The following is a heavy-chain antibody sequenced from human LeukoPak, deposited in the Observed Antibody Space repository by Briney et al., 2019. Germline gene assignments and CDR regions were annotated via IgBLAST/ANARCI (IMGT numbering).Heavy chain of an antibody. CDR1: GFPFSSYG. CDR3: AKMGYPFDY. J-gene: IGHJ4*02. V-gene: IGHV3-30*18. CDR2: ISYDGSNK. D-gene: IGHD3-16*02. Sequence: GGSLRLSCATSGFPFSSYGMHWVRQAPGKGLEWVAVISYDGSNKYYADSVKGRFTISRDNSKNTLYLQMNSLRAEDTAVYYCAKMGYPFDYWGQGTLVTVSS.